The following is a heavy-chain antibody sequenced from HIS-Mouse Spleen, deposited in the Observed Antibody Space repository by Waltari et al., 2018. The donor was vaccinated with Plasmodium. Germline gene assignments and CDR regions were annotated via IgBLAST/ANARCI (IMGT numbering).Heavy chain of an antibody. CDR3: ARGSAGDAFDI. V-gene: IGHV1-18*01. J-gene: IGHJ3*02. Sequence: QVQLVQSGTDMKKPGASVKVSCKASGYTFTRYGINWVRQAPGQGLEWMGWIRAYNGNTNYAQKLQGRVTMTTDTSTSTAYMQLRSLRSDDPAVYYCARGSAGDAFDIWGQGTMVTVSS. CDR1: GYTFTRYG. CDR2: IRAYNGNT. D-gene: IGHD6-19*01.